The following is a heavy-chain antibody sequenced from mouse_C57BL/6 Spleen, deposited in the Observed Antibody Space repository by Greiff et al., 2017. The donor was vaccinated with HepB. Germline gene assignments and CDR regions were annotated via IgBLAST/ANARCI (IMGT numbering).Heavy chain of an antibody. CDR1: GYAFSSYW. CDR2: IYPGDGDT. Sequence: QVQLKQSGAELVKPGASVKISCKASGYAFSSYWMNWVKQRPGKGLEWIGQIYPGDGDTNYNGKFKGKATLTADKSSSTAYMQLSSLTSEDSAVYFCARSVYSNYPFAYWGQGTLVTVSA. J-gene: IGHJ3*01. CDR3: ARSVYSNYPFAY. D-gene: IGHD2-5*01. V-gene: IGHV1-80*01.